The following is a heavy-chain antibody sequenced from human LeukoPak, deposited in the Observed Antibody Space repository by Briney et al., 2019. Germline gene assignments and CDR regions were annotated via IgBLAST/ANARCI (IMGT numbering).Heavy chain of an antibody. CDR1: GFTFSSHA. D-gene: IGHD3-3*01. Sequence: QPGGSLRLSCAASGFTFSSHAMAWVRQAPGKGLEWVSAIGGRGGSTYYADSVKGCFTISRDNSKNTVYLQMNSLRAEDTAVYYCARDPGVVAFHYFDLWGQGTLVTVSS. CDR3: ARDPGVVAFHYFDL. J-gene: IGHJ4*02. V-gene: IGHV3-23*01. CDR2: IGGRGGST.